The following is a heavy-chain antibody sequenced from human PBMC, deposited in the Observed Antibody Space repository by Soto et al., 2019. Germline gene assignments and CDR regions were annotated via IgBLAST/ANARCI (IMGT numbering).Heavy chain of an antibody. CDR2: ISYDGSNK. Sequence: QVQLVESGGGVVQPGRSLRLSCAASGFTFSSYGMHWVRQAPGKGLEWVAVISYDGSNKYYADSVKGRFTISRDNSKNTLYLQMNSLRAEDTAVYYCAKQAGYCSSTSCYQPDKEFDYWGQGTLVTVSS. J-gene: IGHJ4*02. D-gene: IGHD2-2*01. V-gene: IGHV3-30*18. CDR3: AKQAGYCSSTSCYQPDKEFDY. CDR1: GFTFSSYG.